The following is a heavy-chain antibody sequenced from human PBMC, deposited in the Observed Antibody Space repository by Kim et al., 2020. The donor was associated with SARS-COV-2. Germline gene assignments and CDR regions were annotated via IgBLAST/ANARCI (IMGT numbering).Heavy chain of an antibody. CDR3: AREGRTTVTTDY. Sequence: YYTASVKGRFTITRNNAKNSLYLQRNSLRAEVTAVNYCAREGRTTVTTDYWGQGTLVTVSA. D-gene: IGHD4-4*01. J-gene: IGHJ4*02. V-gene: IGHV3-48*03.